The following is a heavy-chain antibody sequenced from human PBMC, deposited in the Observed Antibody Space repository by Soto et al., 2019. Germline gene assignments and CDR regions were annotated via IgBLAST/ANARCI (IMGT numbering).Heavy chain of an antibody. V-gene: IGHV3-33*01. D-gene: IGHD2-2*01. CDR3: ARVRYCSSPRRSLFDH. J-gene: IGHJ4*02. Sequence: PGGSLRLSCAASGFTFSSYGIHWVRQAPGKGREWVAVIWYDGSNKYYADSVKGRFTISSDNSKNTLYLQMNSLRAEDTAVYYCARVRYCSSPRRSLFDHWGQGNLVNLSS. CDR1: GFTFSSYG. CDR2: IWYDGSNK.